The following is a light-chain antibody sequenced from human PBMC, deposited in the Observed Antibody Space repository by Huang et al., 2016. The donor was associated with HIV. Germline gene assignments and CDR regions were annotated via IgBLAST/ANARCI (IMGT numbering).Light chain of an antibody. J-gene: IGKJ1*01. Sequence: DIVMTQSPDSLTVSLGERATIHCKSSQSLLYSSNNKNYLNWYQQRPGQPPKLLIYCASARESGVPDRFSGSGSGTNFTLTINSLQAEDMAVYYCQQYYSSLWTFGQGTKVQIK. CDR3: QQYYSSLWT. CDR2: CAS. CDR1: QSLLYSSNNKNY. V-gene: IGKV4-1*01.